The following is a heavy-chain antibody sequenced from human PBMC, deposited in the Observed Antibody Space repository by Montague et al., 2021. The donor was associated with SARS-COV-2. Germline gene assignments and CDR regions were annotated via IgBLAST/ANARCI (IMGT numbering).Heavy chain of an antibody. J-gene: IGHJ4*02. Sequence: SETLSLTCTVSGGSINNYYWGWIRQPPGKALEYIAYISEIGSTHRNPALKSRVTISVDPSRNQFYLDVNSVTAADTAVYYCARLQGGRRVMDYWGQGTLVTVPS. D-gene: IGHD3-10*01. V-gene: IGHV4-59*01. CDR3: ARLQGGRRVMDY. CDR1: GGSINNYY. CDR2: ISEIGST.